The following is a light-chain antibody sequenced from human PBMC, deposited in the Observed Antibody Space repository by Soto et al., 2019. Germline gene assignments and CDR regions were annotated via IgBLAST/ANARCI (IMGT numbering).Light chain of an antibody. Sequence: EIVLTQSPATLSLSPGERATLSCRASQSVSSYLAWYQQKPGQAPRLLIYDASNRATGIPARFSGSGSGTDFTLTISSLEPEDFAVYDCQQRSNWPLTFGRGTKVEIK. J-gene: IGKJ4*01. CDR3: QQRSNWPLT. V-gene: IGKV3-11*01. CDR2: DAS. CDR1: QSVSSY.